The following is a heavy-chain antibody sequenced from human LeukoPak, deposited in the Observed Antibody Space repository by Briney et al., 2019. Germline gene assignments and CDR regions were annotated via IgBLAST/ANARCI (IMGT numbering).Heavy chain of an antibody. D-gene: IGHD5-24*01. V-gene: IGHV4-39*07. Sequence: PSETLSLTCTVSGGSISSSSYYWGWIRQPPGKGLEWIGSIYYSGSTYYNPSLKSRVTISVDTSKNQFSLKLSSVTAADTAVYYCARDRRLQLLDYWGQGTLVTVSS. CDR2: IYYSGST. CDR1: GGSISSSSYY. CDR3: ARDRRLQLLDY. J-gene: IGHJ4*02.